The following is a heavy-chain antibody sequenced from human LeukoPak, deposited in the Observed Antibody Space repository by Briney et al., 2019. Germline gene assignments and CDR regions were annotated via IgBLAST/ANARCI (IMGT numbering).Heavy chain of an antibody. J-gene: IGHJ3*02. Sequence: ASVKVSCKASGFTFTSSAVQWVRQARGQRLEWIGWIVVGSGNTNYAQKFQERVTITRDMSTSTACMELSSLRSEDTAVYYCAAGRGSYGFNAFDIWGQGTMVTVSS. CDR2: IVVGSGNT. V-gene: IGHV1-58*01. D-gene: IGHD5-18*01. CDR3: AAGRGSYGFNAFDI. CDR1: GFTFTSSA.